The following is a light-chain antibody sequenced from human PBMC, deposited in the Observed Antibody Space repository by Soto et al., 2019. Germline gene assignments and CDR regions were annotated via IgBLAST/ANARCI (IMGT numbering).Light chain of an antibody. V-gene: IGKV1-5*01. CDR2: DAS. Sequence: DIQMTQSPSTLSASVGDRVNITCRASQTISSWLAWYQQKPGKAPKVLIYDASTLESGVPSRFSGSGSGTEFTLTISSLQPDDFATYYCQQYGNFWTFGQGTKVDIK. CDR3: QQYGNFWT. CDR1: QTISSW. J-gene: IGKJ1*01.